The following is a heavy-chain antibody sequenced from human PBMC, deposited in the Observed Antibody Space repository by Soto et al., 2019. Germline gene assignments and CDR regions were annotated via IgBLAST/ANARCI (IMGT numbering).Heavy chain of an antibody. V-gene: IGHV1-18*01. D-gene: IGHD2-2*01. Sequence: QVQLVQSGAEVKKPGASVKVSCKASGYTFTSYGISWVRQAPGQGLEWMGWISAYNGNTNYAQKLQGRVTMTTDTSTSTAYMELRSLRSDDTAVYYCARGHLVVVPAAMGGYYYYYRDVWGKGTTVTVSS. CDR2: ISAYNGNT. CDR3: ARGHLVVVPAAMGGYYYYYRDV. CDR1: GYTFTSYG. J-gene: IGHJ6*03.